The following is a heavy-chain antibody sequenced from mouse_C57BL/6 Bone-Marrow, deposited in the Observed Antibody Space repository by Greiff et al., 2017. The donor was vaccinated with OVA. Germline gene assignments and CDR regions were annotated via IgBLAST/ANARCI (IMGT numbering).Heavy chain of an antibody. CDR3: ARHDYGSSSWYFDV. J-gene: IGHJ1*03. V-gene: IGHV5-6*01. Sequence: EVKLVESGGDLVKPGGSLKLSCAASGFTFSSYGMSWVRQTPDKRLEWVATISSGGSYTYYPASVKGRFTISSDNAKNPLYLQMSSLKSEDTAMYYCARHDYGSSSWYFDVWGTGTTVTVSS. CDR1: GFTFSSYG. CDR2: ISSGGSYT. D-gene: IGHD1-1*01.